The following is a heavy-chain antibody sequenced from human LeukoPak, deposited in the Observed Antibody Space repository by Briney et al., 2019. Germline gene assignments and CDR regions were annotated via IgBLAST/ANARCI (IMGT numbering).Heavy chain of an antibody. Sequence: ASVKVSCKASGYTFTSYDINWVRQATGQGLEWMGWMNPNNGNTGYAQKFQGRVTMTRNTFISTAYMELSSLRSEDTAVYYCARGRGYSSSWYSVYYYYGMDVWGQGTLVTVSS. CDR2: MNPNNGNT. J-gene: IGHJ6*02. CDR3: ARGRGYSSSWYSVYYYYGMDV. CDR1: GYTFTSYD. D-gene: IGHD6-13*01. V-gene: IGHV1-8*01.